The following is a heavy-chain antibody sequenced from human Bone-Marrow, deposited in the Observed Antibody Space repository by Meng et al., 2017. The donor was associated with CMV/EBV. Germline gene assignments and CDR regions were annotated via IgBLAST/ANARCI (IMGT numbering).Heavy chain of an antibody. D-gene: IGHD1-1*01. CDR2: IRFDGTNK. CDR3: ARDGLESPFDY. CDR1: GFTFSTFG. J-gene: IGHJ4*02. V-gene: IGHV3-30*02. Sequence: GGSLRLSCAASGFTFSTFGMHWVRQAPGKGLEWVAFIRFDGTNKYYADSLEGRLTISRDNAKNTLYLQMNSLRAEDTAVYYCARDGLESPFDYWGQGTLVTVSS.